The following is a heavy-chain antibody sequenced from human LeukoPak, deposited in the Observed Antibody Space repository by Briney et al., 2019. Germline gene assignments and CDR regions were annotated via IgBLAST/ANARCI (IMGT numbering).Heavy chain of an antibody. CDR1: GFTFSSYG. V-gene: IGHV3-30*18. D-gene: IGHD3-9*01. CDR2: ISYDGSNK. J-gene: IGHJ6*04. CDR3: AKDYRSRHGYYDILTGYYYYGMDV. Sequence: GGSLRLSCAASGFTFSSYGMHWVRQAPGKGLEWVAVISYDGSNKYYADSVKGRFTISRDNSKNTLYLQMNSLRAEDTAVYNCAKDYRSRHGYYDILTGYYYYGMDVWGKGTTVTVSS.